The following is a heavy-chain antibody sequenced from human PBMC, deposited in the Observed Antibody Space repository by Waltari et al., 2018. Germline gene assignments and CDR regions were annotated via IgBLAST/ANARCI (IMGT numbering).Heavy chain of an antibody. V-gene: IGHV3-23*01. D-gene: IGHD2-15*01. Sequence: FTISRDNSKNTLYLQMNSLRAEDTAVYYCAKKALSPVVVAATALFDPWGQGTLVTVSS. J-gene: IGHJ5*02. CDR3: AKKALSPVVVAATALFDP.